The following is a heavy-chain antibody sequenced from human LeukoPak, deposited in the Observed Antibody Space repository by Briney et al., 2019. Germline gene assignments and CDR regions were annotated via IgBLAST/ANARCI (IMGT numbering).Heavy chain of an antibody. V-gene: IGHV3-23*01. CDR1: GFNFRSYW. CDR3: AKRGVVIRVILVGFHKEAYYFDS. J-gene: IGHJ4*02. Sequence: GGSLRLSCAASGFNFRSYWMSWLRQAPGKGLEWVAGISDSGGGTYYADSVKGRFTNSRDNPKNTLYLQMNSLRAEDTAVYFCAKRGVVIRVILVGFHKEAYYFDSWGQGALVTVSS. D-gene: IGHD3-22*01. CDR2: ISDSGGGT.